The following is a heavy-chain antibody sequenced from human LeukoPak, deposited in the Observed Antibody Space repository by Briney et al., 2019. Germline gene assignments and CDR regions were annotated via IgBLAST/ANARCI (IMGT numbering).Heavy chain of an antibody. CDR2: ISSSSSYT. D-gene: IGHD3-10*01. J-gene: IGHJ1*01. Sequence: GGSLRLSCAASGFTFSDYYMSWIRQAPGKGLEWVSYISSSSSYTNYADSVKGRFTISRDNAKNSLYLQMNSLRAEDTAVYYCARDSSGFGSPDEYFQHWGQGTLVTVSS. V-gene: IGHV3-11*06. CDR1: GFTFSDYY. CDR3: ARDSSGFGSPDEYFQH.